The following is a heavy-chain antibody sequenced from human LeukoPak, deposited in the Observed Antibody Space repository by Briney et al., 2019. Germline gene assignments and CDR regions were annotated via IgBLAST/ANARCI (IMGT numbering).Heavy chain of an antibody. J-gene: IGHJ4*02. CDR1: GDSISIYY. V-gene: IGHV4-59*01. CDR2: IYNSGST. D-gene: IGHD3-10*01. Sequence: SETLSLTCTVSGDSISIYYWSWIRQPPGRGLEWIGYIYNSGSTNYNPSLKSRVTISVDTSKNQFSLKLTSVTAADTAVYYCARDRELGYWGQGTLVTVSS. CDR3: ARDRELGY.